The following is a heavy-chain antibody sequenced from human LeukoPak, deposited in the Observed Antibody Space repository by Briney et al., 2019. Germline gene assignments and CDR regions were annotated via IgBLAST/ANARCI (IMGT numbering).Heavy chain of an antibody. Sequence: GGSLRLSCAVSGFTFNSHHIHWVRQAPGKGLEWVAVISYDGSNKYYADSVKGRFTISRDNAKNSLYLQMNSLRAEDTAVYYCARLGYSGYDYSQNWFDPWGQGTLVTVSS. CDR3: ARLGYSGYDYSQNWFDP. D-gene: IGHD5-12*01. CDR2: ISYDGSNK. J-gene: IGHJ5*02. V-gene: IGHV3-30*03. CDR1: GFTFNSHH.